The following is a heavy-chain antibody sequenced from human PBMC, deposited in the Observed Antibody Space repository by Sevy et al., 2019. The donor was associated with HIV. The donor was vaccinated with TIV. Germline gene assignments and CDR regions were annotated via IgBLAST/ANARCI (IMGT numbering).Heavy chain of an antibody. CDR1: GFTFSSYG. CDR3: ARGAFGVVVVAATGNWFDP. J-gene: IGHJ5*02. V-gene: IGHV3-33*01. Sequence: GGSLRLSCAASGFTFSSYGMHWVRQAPGKGLEWVAVIWYDGSNKYYADSVKGRFTISRDNSKNTLYLQMNSLRADDTAVYYCARGAFGVVVVAATGNWFDPWGQGTLVTVSS. D-gene: IGHD2-15*01. CDR2: IWYDGSNK.